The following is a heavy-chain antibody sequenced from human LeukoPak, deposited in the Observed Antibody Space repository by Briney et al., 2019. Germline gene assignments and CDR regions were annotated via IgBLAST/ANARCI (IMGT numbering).Heavy chain of an antibody. D-gene: IGHD5-24*01. CDR2: IKQSEST. J-gene: IGHJ4*02. V-gene: IGHV4-34*01. CDR3: AREGLRNVHNPLGY. CDR1: GGSLSGYY. Sequence: SETLSLTCAVYGGSLSGYYWTWIRQPPGKGLEWIGEIKQSESTNYNPSLKSRVTISIGTSKNQFSLKLTSVTAADTAVYYCAREGLRNVHNPLGYWGQGTLVTVPS.